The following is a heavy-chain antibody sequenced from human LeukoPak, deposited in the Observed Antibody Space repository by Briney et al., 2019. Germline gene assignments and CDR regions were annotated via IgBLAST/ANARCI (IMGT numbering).Heavy chain of an antibody. CDR3: ARRLTQYDCFDP. CDR1: GDRVSSKGVT. V-gene: IGHV6-1*01. D-gene: IGHD3-3*01. Sequence: SQTLSLTCAISGDRVSSKGVTWNWIRHSPSRGLEWLGRTYYMSTWYNDYAVCVRARITVKPDTSKNQCSWALYSVTPEVRAVYYCARRLTQYDCFDPWGQGILVTVSS. CDR2: TYYMSTWYN. J-gene: IGHJ5*02.